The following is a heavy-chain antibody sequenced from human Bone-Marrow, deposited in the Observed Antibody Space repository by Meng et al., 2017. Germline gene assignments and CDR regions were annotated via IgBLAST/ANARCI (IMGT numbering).Heavy chain of an antibody. CDR3: ARGPTTMAHDFDY. D-gene: IGHD4-11*01. Sequence: QVHITHGGAGLLKPSETLSLTCVVSGGSFSDYDWSWIRQPPGKGLEWIGEINHSGSTNYNPSLESRATISVDTSQNNLSLKLSSVTAADSAVYYCARGPTTMAHDFDYWGQGTLVTVSS. J-gene: IGHJ4*02. CDR1: GGSFSDYD. CDR2: INHSGST. V-gene: IGHV4-34*01.